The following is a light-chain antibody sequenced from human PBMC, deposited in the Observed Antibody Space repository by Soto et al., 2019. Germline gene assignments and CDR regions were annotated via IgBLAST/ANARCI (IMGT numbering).Light chain of an antibody. CDR2: AAS. J-gene: IGKJ2*01. CDR1: QFLSSSY. V-gene: IGKV3-20*01. Sequence: EIVLTQSPATLSLSPGERATLSCRASQFLSSSYVVWYQQQPGQAPRLLIYAASRRATGIPDRFSGSGSATEYTLTIGRLEPEDFAVYYCQQQGTFGEGTRLEIK. CDR3: QQQGT.